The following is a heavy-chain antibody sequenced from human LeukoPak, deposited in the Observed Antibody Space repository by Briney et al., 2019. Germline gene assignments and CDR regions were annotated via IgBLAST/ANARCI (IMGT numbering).Heavy chain of an antibody. Sequence: GGSLRLSCAASGFTFSSYSMNWVRQAPGKGLEWVSYISNSGSTTYYADSVKGRFTISRDNAENSLYLQMNSLRVEDTAVYYCARGGTAVARGEYWGQGTLVTVSS. J-gene: IGHJ4*02. CDR2: ISNSGSTT. V-gene: IGHV3-48*01. CDR1: GFTFSSYS. D-gene: IGHD6-19*01. CDR3: ARGGTAVARGEY.